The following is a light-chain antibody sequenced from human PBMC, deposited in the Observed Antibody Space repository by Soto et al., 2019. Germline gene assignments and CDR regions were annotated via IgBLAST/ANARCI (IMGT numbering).Light chain of an antibody. CDR1: QSVLYSPNNKHY. J-gene: IGKJ1*01. CDR3: HQYHAAPHT. V-gene: IGKV4-1*01. Sequence: DIVMTQSPDSLAVSLGERATINCKSSQSVLYSPNNKHYLAWYQQKPGQPPKLLVYWASTRESGVPDRFSASGSGTDFTLTISSLQAEDAAVYYCHQYHAAPHTVGQGTKVEIK. CDR2: WAS.